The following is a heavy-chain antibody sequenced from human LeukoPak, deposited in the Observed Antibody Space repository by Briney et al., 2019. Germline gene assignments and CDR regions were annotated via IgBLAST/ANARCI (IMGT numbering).Heavy chain of an antibody. V-gene: IGHV1-18*01. CDR3: ARAGRAIFGVVIIAAFDI. CDR2: ISAYNGNT. CDR1: GYTFTSYG. J-gene: IGHJ3*02. D-gene: IGHD3-3*01. Sequence: EASVKVSCKASGYTFTSYGISWVRQAPGQGLEWMGWISAYNGNTNYAQKLQGRVTMTTDTSTSTAYMELRSLRSDDTAVYYCARAGRAIFGVVIIAAFDIWGQGTMVTVSS.